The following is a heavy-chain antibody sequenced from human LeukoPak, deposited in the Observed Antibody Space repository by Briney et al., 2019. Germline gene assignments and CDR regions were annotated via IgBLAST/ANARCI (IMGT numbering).Heavy chain of an antibody. Sequence: SVKVSCKASGGTFSSYAISWVRQAPGQGREWMGGIIPIFGTANYAQKFQGRVTITADETTSTAYMELSSLRSEDTAVYYCARDRGIAAAGKDFDYWGQGTLVTVSS. J-gene: IGHJ4*02. D-gene: IGHD6-13*01. CDR1: GGTFSSYA. CDR2: IIPIFGTA. CDR3: ARDRGIAAAGKDFDY. V-gene: IGHV1-69*13.